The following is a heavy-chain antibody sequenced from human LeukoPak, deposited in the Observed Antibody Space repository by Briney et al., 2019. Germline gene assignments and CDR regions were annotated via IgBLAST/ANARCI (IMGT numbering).Heavy chain of an antibody. D-gene: IGHD2-2*01. Sequence: GGSLRLSCAASGFTFSSYAMSWVRQAPGKGLEWVSAISGSGGSTYYADSVKGRFTISRDNSKNTLYLQMNSLRAEDTAVKYWAKDSGVVPAAMPWFGPWGQGTLVTGSS. CDR1: GFTFSSYA. J-gene: IGHJ5*02. V-gene: IGHV3-23*01. CDR2: ISGSGGST. CDR3: AKDSGVVPAAMPWFGP.